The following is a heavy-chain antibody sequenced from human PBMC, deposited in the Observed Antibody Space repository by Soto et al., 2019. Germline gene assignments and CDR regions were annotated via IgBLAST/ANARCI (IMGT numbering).Heavy chain of an antibody. J-gene: IGHJ5*02. D-gene: IGHD3-9*01. CDR2: IYYSGST. CDR1: GGSISSYY. Sequence: SETLSLTCTVSGGSISSYYWSWIRQPPGKGLEWIGYIYYSGSTNYNPSLKSRVTISVDTSKNQFSLKLSSVTAADTAVYYCARVGLNYDILTGSLFDPWGQGTLVTVS. V-gene: IGHV4-59*01. CDR3: ARVGLNYDILTGSLFDP.